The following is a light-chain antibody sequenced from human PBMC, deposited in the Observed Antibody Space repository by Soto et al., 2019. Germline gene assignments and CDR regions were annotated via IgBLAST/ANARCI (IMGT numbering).Light chain of an antibody. V-gene: IGLV2-23*01. CDR1: SSDVGGYNL. Sequence: QSVLTQPASVSGSPGQSITISCTGTSSDVGGYNLVSWYQQHPGRAPKPMIYEDNKRPSGVPNRFSASKSGNTASLTISGLQAEDEADYHCCSYAGSTTHVVFGGGTKLTVL. CDR3: CSYAGSTTHVV. CDR2: EDN. J-gene: IGLJ2*01.